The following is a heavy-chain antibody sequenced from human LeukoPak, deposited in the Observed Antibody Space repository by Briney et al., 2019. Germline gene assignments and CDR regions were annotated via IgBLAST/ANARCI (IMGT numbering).Heavy chain of an antibody. Sequence: SETLSLTCAAYGGSFSGYYWSWIRQPPGKGLEWIGEINHSGRTNYNPSLKSRVTISVDTSKNQFSLKLSSVTAADTAVYYCARGLRRASSSTTQPAQNWFDPWGQGTLVTVS. CDR1: GGSFSGYY. V-gene: IGHV4-34*01. CDR3: ARGLRRASSSTTQPAQNWFDP. D-gene: IGHD2-2*01. J-gene: IGHJ5*02. CDR2: INHSGRT.